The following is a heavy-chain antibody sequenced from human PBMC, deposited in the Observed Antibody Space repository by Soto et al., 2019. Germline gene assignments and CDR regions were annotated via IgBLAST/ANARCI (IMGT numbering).Heavy chain of an antibody. J-gene: IGHJ6*02. D-gene: IGHD2-21*02. Sequence: KPSETLSLTCTVSGDSISSDYYHWTWIRQSPGKGLEWIGYIHHSGSILYNPSLKSRVTISVDTSKNQFSLHLTSVTAAATAVYFCAREDDGGDSLDFWGQGTTVTVSS. V-gene: IGHV4-30-4*08. CDR2: IHHSGSI. CDR1: GDSISSDYYH. CDR3: AREDDGGDSLDF.